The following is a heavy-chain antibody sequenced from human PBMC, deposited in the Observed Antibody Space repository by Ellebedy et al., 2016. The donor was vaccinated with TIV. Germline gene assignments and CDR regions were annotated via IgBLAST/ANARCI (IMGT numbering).Heavy chain of an antibody. CDR3: ARGQQWLVRGWFDP. Sequence: GESLKISXAASGFTFSSYSMNWVRQAPGKGLEWVSSISSSSSYIYYADSVKGRFTISRDNAKNSLYLQMNSLRAEDTAVYYCARGQQWLVRGWFDPWGQGTLVTVSS. CDR1: GFTFSSYS. V-gene: IGHV3-21*01. CDR2: ISSSSSYI. J-gene: IGHJ5*02. D-gene: IGHD6-19*01.